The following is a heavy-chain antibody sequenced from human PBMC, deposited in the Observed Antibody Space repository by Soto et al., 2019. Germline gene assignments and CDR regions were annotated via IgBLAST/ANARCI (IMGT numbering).Heavy chain of an antibody. Sequence: GGSLRLSCAASGFTFSSYGMHWARQAPGKGLEWVAVISYDGSNKYYADSVKGRFTISRDNSKNTLYLQMNSLRAEDTAVYYCAKIEEVRGYSYGSAFDYWGQGTLVTVSS. J-gene: IGHJ4*02. V-gene: IGHV3-30*18. D-gene: IGHD5-18*01. CDR1: GFTFSSYG. CDR3: AKIEEVRGYSYGSAFDY. CDR2: ISYDGSNK.